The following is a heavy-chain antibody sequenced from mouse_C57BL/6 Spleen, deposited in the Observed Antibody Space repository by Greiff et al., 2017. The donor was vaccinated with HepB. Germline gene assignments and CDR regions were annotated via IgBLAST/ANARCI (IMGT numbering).Heavy chain of an antibody. Sequence: QVQLQQSGAELARPGASVKLSCKASGYTFTSYGISWVKQRTGQGLEWIGEIYPRSGNTYYNEKFKGKATLTADKSSSTAYMELRSLTSEVSAVYFCARSAVDYAMDYWGQGTSVTVSS. CDR2: IYPRSGNT. J-gene: IGHJ4*01. CDR3: ARSAVDYAMDY. CDR1: GYTFTSYG. V-gene: IGHV1-81*01.